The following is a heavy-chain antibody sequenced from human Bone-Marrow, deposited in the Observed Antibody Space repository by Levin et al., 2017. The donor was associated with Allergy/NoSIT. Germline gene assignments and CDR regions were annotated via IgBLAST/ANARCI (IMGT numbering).Heavy chain of an antibody. Sequence: GGSLRLSCAASEFTFSSHWMHWVRQAPGKGLVWVSRISSDGRSTAYAESVKGRFTISRDNAKNTLYLQMNSLRAEDTAVYYCARGFALIPAGVSDFWGQGTLVTVSS. CDR3: ARGFALIPAGVSDF. D-gene: IGHD2-2*01. CDR2: ISSDGRST. V-gene: IGHV3-74*03. J-gene: IGHJ4*02. CDR1: EFTFSSHW.